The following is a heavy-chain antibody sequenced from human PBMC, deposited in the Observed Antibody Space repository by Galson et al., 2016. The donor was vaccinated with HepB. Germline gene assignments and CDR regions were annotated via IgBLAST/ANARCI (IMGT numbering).Heavy chain of an antibody. J-gene: IGHJ6*02. CDR2: IDSDDDK. V-gene: IGHV2-70*01. D-gene: IGHD2-21*01. Sequence: PALVKPTQTLTLTCTFSGFSLDNSEMCVSWIRQPPGKAPEWLALIDSDDDKFYSSSLKTRLTISKDTSKNQVVLTMTNMDPVDTATYFCARTVVAGALYYSCCLDGWGRGTTVTVTS. CDR1: GFSLDNSEMC. CDR3: ARTVVAGALYYSCCLDG.